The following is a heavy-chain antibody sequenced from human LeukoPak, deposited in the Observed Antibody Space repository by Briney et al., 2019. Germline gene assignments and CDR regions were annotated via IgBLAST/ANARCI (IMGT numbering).Heavy chain of an antibody. J-gene: IGHJ5*02. CDR1: GGSISSYY. Sequence: PSETLSLTCTVSGGSISSYYWSWIRQPPGKGLEWIGEINHSGSTNYNPSLKSRVTISVDTSKNQFSLKLSSVTAADTAVYYCARQNIYCSRTSCYEVDWFDPWGQGTLVTVSS. V-gene: IGHV4-34*01. CDR3: ARQNIYCSRTSCYEVDWFDP. D-gene: IGHD2-2*01. CDR2: INHSGST.